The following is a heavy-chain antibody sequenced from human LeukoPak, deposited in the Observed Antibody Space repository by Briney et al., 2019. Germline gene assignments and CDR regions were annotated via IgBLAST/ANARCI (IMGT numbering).Heavy chain of an antibody. V-gene: IGHV1-2*02. Sequence: GASVKVSCKASGYTFTGYYMHWVRQAPGQGLEWVGWINPNSGGTNYAQKFQGRVTMTRDTSISTAYMELSRLRSDDTAVYYCARVRGSSWYLFGGIHFDYWGQGTLVTVSS. CDR1: GYTFTGYY. CDR3: ARVRGSSWYLFGGIHFDY. J-gene: IGHJ4*02. CDR2: INPNSGGT. D-gene: IGHD6-13*01.